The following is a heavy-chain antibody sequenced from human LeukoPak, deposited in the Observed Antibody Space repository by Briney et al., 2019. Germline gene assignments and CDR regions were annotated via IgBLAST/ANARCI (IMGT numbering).Heavy chain of an antibody. CDR3: ERDTYYYGSGSSR. CDR2: IKQDGREK. Sequence: PGGSLRLSCAVSGFTFSSYAMSCVRPAPGKGLEWVANIKQDGREKYYVDSVKGRFTISRDNDKHTLYVQMKSLRAEDTAVYYCERDTYYYGSGSSRWGQGTLVTVSS. D-gene: IGHD3-10*01. V-gene: IGHV3-7*01. J-gene: IGHJ4*02. CDR1: GFTFSSYA.